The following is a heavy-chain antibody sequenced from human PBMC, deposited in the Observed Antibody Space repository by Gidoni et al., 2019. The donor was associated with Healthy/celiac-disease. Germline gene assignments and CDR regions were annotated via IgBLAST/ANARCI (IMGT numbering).Heavy chain of an antibody. CDR1: GYSFTSYW. D-gene: IGHD3-10*01. CDR2: IYPGDSDT. CDR3: ARRVSLVRGVTLLDY. Sequence: EVPLVQSGAEVKKPGESLRISCKGSGYSFTSYWSGWVRQMPGKGREWMGMIYPGDSDTRYSPSCQGQATISADKSISTAYLQWSSLKASDTAMYYCARRVSLVRGVTLLDYWGQGTLVTVSS. V-gene: IGHV5-51*01. J-gene: IGHJ4*02.